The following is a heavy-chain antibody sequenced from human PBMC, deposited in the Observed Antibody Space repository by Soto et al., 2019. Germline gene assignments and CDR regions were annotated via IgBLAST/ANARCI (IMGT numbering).Heavy chain of an antibody. CDR2: INHSGST. V-gene: IGHV4-34*01. CDR3: ARGLDFQYDFRRKNWFDP. D-gene: IGHD3-3*01. J-gene: IGHJ5*02. CDR1: GGSFSGYY. Sequence: SSETLSLTCAVYGGSFSGYYWSWIRQPPGKGLEWIGEINHSGSTNYNPSLKSRVTISVDTSKNQFSLKLSSVTAADTAVYFCARGLDFQYDFRRKNWFDPWGRGTLVTVSS.